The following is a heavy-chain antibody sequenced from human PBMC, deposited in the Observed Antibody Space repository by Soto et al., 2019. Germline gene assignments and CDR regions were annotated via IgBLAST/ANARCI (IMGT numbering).Heavy chain of an antibody. CDR2: ISGSGGSK. Sequence: GGSLRLSCAASGFTFSSYAMSWVRQAPGKGLEWVSAISGSGGSKYYADSVKGRFTISRDNSKNTLYRQMNSLRAEDTAVYDCAKDHAHYDVWSGYLVNAFDIWGQGTMVTVSS. CDR3: AKDHAHYDVWSGYLVNAFDI. D-gene: IGHD3-3*01. CDR1: GFTFSSYA. J-gene: IGHJ3*02. V-gene: IGHV3-23*01.